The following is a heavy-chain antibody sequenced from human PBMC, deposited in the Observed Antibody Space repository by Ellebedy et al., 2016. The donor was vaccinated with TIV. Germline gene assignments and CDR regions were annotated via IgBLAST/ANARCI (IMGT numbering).Heavy chain of an antibody. V-gene: IGHV3-30*04. CDR2: ISSDGSNK. J-gene: IGHJ4*02. Sequence: GGSLRLXXAASGFTFSRYAIHWVRQAPGKGLYWVAVISSDGSNKYFADSVKGRFTISRDNSKNTLYLQMSSLRPEDTAVYYCARVRGYYGSGSYRPLDYWGQGTLVTVSS. D-gene: IGHD3-10*01. CDR1: GFTFSRYA. CDR3: ARVRGYYGSGSYRPLDY.